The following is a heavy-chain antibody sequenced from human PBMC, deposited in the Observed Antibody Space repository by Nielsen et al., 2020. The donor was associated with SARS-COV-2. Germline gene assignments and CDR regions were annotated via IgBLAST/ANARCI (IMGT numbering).Heavy chain of an antibody. Sequence: GESLKISCAASGFTFSSYAMHWVRQAQGKGLEWVAVISYDGSNKYYADSVKGRFTISRDNAKNSLYLQMNSLRAEDTAVYYCARDRGGPYCSGGSCATSYWGQGTLVTVSS. D-gene: IGHD2-15*01. CDR3: ARDRGGPYCSGGSCATSY. CDR2: ISYDGSNK. CDR1: GFTFSSYA. J-gene: IGHJ4*02. V-gene: IGHV3-30-3*01.